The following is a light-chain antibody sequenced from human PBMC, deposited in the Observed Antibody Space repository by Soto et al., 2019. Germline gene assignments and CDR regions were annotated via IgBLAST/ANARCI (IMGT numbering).Light chain of an antibody. V-gene: IGKV1-5*03. CDR1: QSISSW. J-gene: IGKJ2*01. Sequence: DIQMTQSPSTLSASVGDRVTSTCRASQSISSWLAWYQQKPGKAPKLLIYKASSLEGGIPSRFSGSGSETEFTLTISSLQPEDFATYYCQQYNSYQYTFGQGTKLEIK. CDR2: KAS. CDR3: QQYNSYQYT.